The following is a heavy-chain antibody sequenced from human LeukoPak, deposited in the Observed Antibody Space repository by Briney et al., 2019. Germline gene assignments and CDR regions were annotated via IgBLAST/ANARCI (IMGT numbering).Heavy chain of an antibody. J-gene: IGHJ4*02. Sequence: RSSETLSLTCTVSGGSISSSSYYWGWIRQPPGKGLEWFVSIYYSGSTYYNPSLKSRVTISVDTSKNQFSLKLSSVTAADTAVYYCARHVLKWDYFDYWGQGTLVTVSS. CDR1: GGSISSSSYY. CDR3: ARHVLKWDYFDY. CDR2: IYYSGST. V-gene: IGHV4-39*01. D-gene: IGHD1-26*01.